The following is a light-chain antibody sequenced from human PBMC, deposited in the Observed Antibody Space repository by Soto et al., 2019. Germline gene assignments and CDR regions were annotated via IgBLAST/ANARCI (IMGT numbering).Light chain of an antibody. CDR2: SSS. CDR3: QQYGRSPTWT. J-gene: IGKJ1*01. Sequence: EIVLTQSPGTLSLSPGERATLSCRASQTISGTYLAWYQQKPGQPPRLIIYSSSSRAAGVSDRFSGRGSGTDFSLTISRLEPEDFAMYYCQQYGRSPTWTFGQGIKVDIK. CDR1: QTISGTY. V-gene: IGKV3-20*01.